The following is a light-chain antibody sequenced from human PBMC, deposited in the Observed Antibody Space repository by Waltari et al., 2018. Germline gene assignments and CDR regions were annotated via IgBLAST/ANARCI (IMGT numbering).Light chain of an antibody. CDR3: QLYYGDSLT. Sequence: DIQMTQSPSSLSASVGDTVTITCRASQGISTSLAWYQQKPGEAPKLLLSAASRVESGVPARFSGSGSGTDYTLTISRLHPEDLATYFCQLYYGDSLTFGGGTKVEIK. CDR1: QGISTS. J-gene: IGKJ4*01. V-gene: IGKV1-NL1*01. CDR2: AAS.